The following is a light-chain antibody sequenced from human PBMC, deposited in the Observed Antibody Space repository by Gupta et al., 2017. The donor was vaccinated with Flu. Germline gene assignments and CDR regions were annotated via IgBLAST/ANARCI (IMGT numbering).Light chain of an antibody. CDR1: SDVGGYNY. Sequence: SDVGGYNYVSWYQQHPGKAPKLMIYEVSNRPSGVSNRFSGSKSGNTASLTISGLQAEDEADYYCSSYTSSSTLVVFGGGTKLTVL. J-gene: IGLJ2*01. V-gene: IGLV2-14*01. CDR2: EVS. CDR3: SSYTSSSTLVV.